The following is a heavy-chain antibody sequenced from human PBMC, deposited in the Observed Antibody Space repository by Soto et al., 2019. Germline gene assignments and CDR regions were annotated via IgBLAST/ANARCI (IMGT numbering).Heavy chain of an antibody. V-gene: IGHV3-30*03. D-gene: IGHD3-10*01. CDR1: GFMFSGYG. J-gene: IGHJ5*02. CDR2: ISHDGSEK. CDR3: ARDGLRFGELFGYNWFDP. Sequence: GGSLRLSCAASGFMFSGYGMHWIRQAPGKGLEWVAVISHDGSEKYYGDSVKGRCTVSRDNSNNTLFLQIDSLRAEDTAVYYCARDGLRFGELFGYNWFDPWGQGTLVTVSS.